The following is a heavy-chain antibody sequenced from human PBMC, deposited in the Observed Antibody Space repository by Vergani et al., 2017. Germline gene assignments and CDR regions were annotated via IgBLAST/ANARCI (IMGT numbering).Heavy chain of an antibody. V-gene: IGHV1-18*01. D-gene: IGHD3-22*01. CDR3: ARDRWAYYDSSGYYYFDY. J-gene: IGHJ4*02. Sequence: QVQLVQSGAEVKKPGASVKVSCKASGYTFTSYGIRWVRQAPGQGLEWMGWISAYNGNTNYAQKLQGRVTMTTDTSTSTAYMELRSLRSDDTAVYDCARDRWAYYDSSGYYYFDYWGQGTLVTVSS. CDR2: ISAYNGNT. CDR1: GYTFTSYG.